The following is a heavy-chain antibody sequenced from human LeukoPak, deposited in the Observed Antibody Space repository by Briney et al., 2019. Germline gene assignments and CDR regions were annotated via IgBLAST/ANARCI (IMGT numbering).Heavy chain of an antibody. D-gene: IGHD1-26*01. CDR1: GGSISSNN. Sequence: ETLSLTCAVSGGSISSNNWWSWVRQPPGNGLEWVSSISSSSSYIYYADSVTGRFTISRDNAKNSVYLQMNSLRVEDTAVYYCARDSGRYGYYMDVWGKGTTVTVSS. CDR3: ARDSGRYGYYMDV. J-gene: IGHJ6*04. V-gene: IGHV3-21*06. CDR2: ISSSSSYI.